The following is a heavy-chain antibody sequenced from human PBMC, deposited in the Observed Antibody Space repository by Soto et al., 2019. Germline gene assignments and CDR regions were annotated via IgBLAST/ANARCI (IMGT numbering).Heavy chain of an antibody. CDR3: ARADILTGYYCY. Sequence: ASVKVSCKASGYTFTSYGISWVRQAPGQGLEWMGWISAYNGNTNYAQKFQGRVTMTTDTSTSTAYMELSSLRSEDTAVYYCARADILTGYYCYWGQGTLVTVSS. D-gene: IGHD3-9*01. CDR2: ISAYNGNT. CDR1: GYTFTSYG. V-gene: IGHV1-18*01. J-gene: IGHJ4*02.